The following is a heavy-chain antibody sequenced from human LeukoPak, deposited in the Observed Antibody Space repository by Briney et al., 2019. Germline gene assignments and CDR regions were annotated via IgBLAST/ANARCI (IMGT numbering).Heavy chain of an antibody. J-gene: IGHJ3*02. CDR3: ARPVVAATTPDTFDI. D-gene: IGHD2-15*01. CDR2: ISSSSSTI. CDR1: GFTFSSYG. V-gene: IGHV3-48*04. Sequence: TGGSLRLSCVASGFTFSSYGMHWVRRAPGKGLEWVSYISSSSSTIYYADSVKGRFTISRDNAKNSLYLQMNSLRAEDTAVYYCARPVVAATTPDTFDIWGQGTMVTVSS.